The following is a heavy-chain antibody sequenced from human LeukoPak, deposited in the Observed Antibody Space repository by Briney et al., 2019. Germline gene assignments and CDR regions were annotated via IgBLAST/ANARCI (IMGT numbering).Heavy chain of an antibody. CDR1: GFTFSSYW. J-gene: IGHJ6*02. D-gene: IGHD3-16*01. V-gene: IGHV3-7*03. CDR3: ARGGGLDV. CDR2: INHNGNVN. Sequence: GGSLRLSCAASGFTFSSYWMNWARQAPGKGLEWVASINHNGNVNYYVDSVKGRFTISRDNAKNSLYLQMSNLRAEATAVYFCARGGGLDVWGQGATVTVSS.